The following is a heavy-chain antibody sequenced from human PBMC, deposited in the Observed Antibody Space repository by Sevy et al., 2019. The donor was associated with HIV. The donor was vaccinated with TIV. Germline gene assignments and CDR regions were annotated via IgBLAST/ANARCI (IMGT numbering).Heavy chain of an antibody. Sequence: ASVKVSCKASGYTFTGYYMHWVRQAPGQGLEWMGWINPNSGGTNYAQKFQGRVTMTRDTSISTAYMELSRLGSDDTAVYYCAGGIGVYDSSGYYGGYDAFDIWGQGTMVTVSS. CDR1: GYTFTGYY. CDR2: INPNSGGT. D-gene: IGHD3-22*01. J-gene: IGHJ3*02. V-gene: IGHV1-2*02. CDR3: AGGIGVYDSSGYYGGYDAFDI.